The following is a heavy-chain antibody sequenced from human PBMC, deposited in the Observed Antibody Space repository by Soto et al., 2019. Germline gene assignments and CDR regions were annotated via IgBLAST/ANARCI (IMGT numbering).Heavy chain of an antibody. V-gene: IGHV1-8*01. CDR2: MNPNSGNT. CDR1: GYTFTSYD. CDR3: ARVRTSPTAETPQHYYYGMDV. Sequence: ASVKVSCKASGYTFTSYDINWVRQATGQGVEWMGWMNPNSGNTGYAQKFQGRVTMTRNTSISTAYMELSSLRSEDTAVYYCARVRTSPTAETPQHYYYGMDVGGQGTTVTVSS. J-gene: IGHJ6*02. D-gene: IGHD2-2*01.